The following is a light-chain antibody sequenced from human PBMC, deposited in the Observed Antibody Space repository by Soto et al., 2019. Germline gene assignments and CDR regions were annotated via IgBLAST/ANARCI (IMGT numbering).Light chain of an antibody. CDR1: SGHSSYA. CDR2: LNSDGSH. V-gene: IGLV4-69*01. J-gene: IGLJ1*01. Sequence: QSVLTQSPSASASLGASVKHTCTLSSGHSSYAIAWHQQQPEKGPRYLMKLNSDGSHSKGDGIPDRFSGSSSGAERYLTISSLQSEDEADYYCQTWGTGIQVFGTGTKLTVL. CDR3: QTWGTGIQV.